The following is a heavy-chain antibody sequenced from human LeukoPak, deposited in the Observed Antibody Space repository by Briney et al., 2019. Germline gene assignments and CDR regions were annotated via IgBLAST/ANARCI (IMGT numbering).Heavy chain of an antibody. V-gene: IGHV4-59*01. J-gene: IGHJ4*02. CDR2: IYYSGST. CDR1: GGSINNYY. CDR3: ARTEKWLAFDY. Sequence: PSETLSLTCTVSGGSINNYYWSWIRQPPGKALEWIGNIYYSGSTNYNPSLKSRDTISLDTSKNQFALKLSSMTAADTAGYYCARTEKWLAFDYWGQGTLVSV. D-gene: IGHD6-19*01.